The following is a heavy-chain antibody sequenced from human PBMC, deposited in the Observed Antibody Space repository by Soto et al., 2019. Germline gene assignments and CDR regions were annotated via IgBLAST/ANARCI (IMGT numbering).Heavy chain of an antibody. CDR1: GFTFSSYA. V-gene: IGHV3-23*01. CDR3: AKDTIFGVMAFFDY. CDR2: TSGSGGST. D-gene: IGHD3-3*01. J-gene: IGHJ4*02. Sequence: GGSLRLSCAASGFTFSSYAMSWVRQAPGKGLEWVSATSGSGGSTYYADSVKGRFTISRDNSKNTLYLQMNSLRAEDTAVYYCAKDTIFGVMAFFDYWGQGTLVTVSS.